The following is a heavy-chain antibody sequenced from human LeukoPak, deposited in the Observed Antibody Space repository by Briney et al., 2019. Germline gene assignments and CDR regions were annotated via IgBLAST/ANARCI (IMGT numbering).Heavy chain of an antibody. CDR2: ISSSSSYI. CDR3: ARDVGATYWFDP. Sequence: PGGSLRLSCAASGFTFSTYSMSWVRQAPGKGLEWVSSISSSSSYIYYADSVKGRFTISRDNAKNSLYLQMNSLRAEDTAVYYCARDVGATYWFDPWGQGTLVTVSS. J-gene: IGHJ5*02. V-gene: IGHV3-21*01. CDR1: GFTFSTYS. D-gene: IGHD1-26*01.